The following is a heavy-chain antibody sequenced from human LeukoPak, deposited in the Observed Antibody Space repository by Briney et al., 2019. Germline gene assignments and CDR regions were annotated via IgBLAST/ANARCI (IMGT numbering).Heavy chain of an antibody. CDR2: ISGRSSTI. J-gene: IGHJ4*02. Sequence: PGGSLRLSCAASAFTFSDYSMNWVRQAPGKGLEWVSYISGRSSTIYYADSVKGRFTISRDNAKNLVYLQMNSLRAEDTAVYYCARDRIKSGSYYFDYWGQGTLVTASS. D-gene: IGHD1-26*01. CDR3: ARDRIKSGSYYFDY. CDR1: AFTFSDYS. V-gene: IGHV3-48*01.